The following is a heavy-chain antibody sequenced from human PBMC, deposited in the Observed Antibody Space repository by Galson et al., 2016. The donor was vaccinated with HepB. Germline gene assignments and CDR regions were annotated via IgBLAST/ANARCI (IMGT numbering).Heavy chain of an antibody. CDR1: GGVFSSYG. D-gene: IGHD2-21*02. CDR2: IIPIFGTA. V-gene: IGHV1-69*13. J-gene: IGHJ4*02. CDR3: ARAQPVTSINFFDY. Sequence: SVKVSCKASGGVFSSYGINWVRQAPGQGLERMGGIIPIFGTANYAQKFQGRVTITADEATTTAYMELSSLTFEDTAVYYCARAQPVTSINFFDYWGQGTLVTVSS.